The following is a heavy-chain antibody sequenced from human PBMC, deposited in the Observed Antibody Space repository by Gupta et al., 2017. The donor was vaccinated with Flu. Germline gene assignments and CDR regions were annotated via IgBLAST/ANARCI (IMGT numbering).Heavy chain of an antibody. D-gene: IGHD2-21*01. J-gene: IGHJ4*02. CDR2: SGST. Sequence: SSSSYYWGWIRQPPGRGLEWIGGSGSTSYNPSLRSRVTISVDTSKNQFSLKLSSVTAADTAVYYCARLLIAAPVYGSFDYWGQGTLVTVSS. CDR3: ARLLIAAPVYGSFDY. V-gene: IGHV4-39*01. CDR1: SSSSYY.